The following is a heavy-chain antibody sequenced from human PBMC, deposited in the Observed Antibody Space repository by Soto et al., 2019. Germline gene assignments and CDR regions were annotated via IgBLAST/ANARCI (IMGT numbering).Heavy chain of an antibody. V-gene: IGHV4-31*03. Sequence: QVHLQESGPGLVNPSQTLSLTCTVSGGSISSGGYYWSWIRQHPGKGLEWIGYIYYSGSTYYNPSLKIRVTIAVDTSKNQFSLKLSSVTAADTAVYYCARDHRESIDYWGQGTLVTVSS. CDR2: IYYSGST. CDR1: GGSISSGGYY. D-gene: IGHD3-10*01. CDR3: ARDHRESIDY. J-gene: IGHJ4*02.